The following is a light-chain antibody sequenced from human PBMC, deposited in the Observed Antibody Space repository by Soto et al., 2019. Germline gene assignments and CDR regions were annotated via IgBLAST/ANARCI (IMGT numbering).Light chain of an antibody. V-gene: IGLV2-14*01. Sequence: SVLAQPSSVSGSPGQSITISCTGTSTDVGGYNYVSWYQHHPGKGPKLIIYEVSNRPLGVSDRFSGSKSGNKASLIISNLEAEDESDYYCGSYTSTDTPFVFGTGTKVTV. CDR2: EVS. CDR1: STDVGGYNY. CDR3: GSYTSTDTPFV. J-gene: IGLJ1*01.